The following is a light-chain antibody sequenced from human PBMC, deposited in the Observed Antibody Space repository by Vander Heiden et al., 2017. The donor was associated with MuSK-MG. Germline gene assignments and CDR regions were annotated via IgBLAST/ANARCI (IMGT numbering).Light chain of an antibody. CDR2: KAS. V-gene: IGKV1-5*03. Sequence: DIQMTQSPSTLSASVRDRVTITCRASQSINSWLAWYQQKPGKAPNLLIYKASSLESGVPSRFNGSGSGTEFTLTISSLQPDDFATYYCQQDNSYPWTFGQGTKVEIE. CDR3: QQDNSYPWT. CDR1: QSINSW. J-gene: IGKJ1*01.